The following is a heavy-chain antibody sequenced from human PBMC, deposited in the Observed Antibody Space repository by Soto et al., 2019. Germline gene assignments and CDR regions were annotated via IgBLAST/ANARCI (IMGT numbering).Heavy chain of an antibody. V-gene: IGHV4-34*01. J-gene: IGHJ4*02. CDR3: ARGRGSRGRLGD. CDR2: INHSGST. Sequence: QVQLQQWGAGLLKPSETLSLTCAVYGGSFSGYYWSWIRQPPGKGLEWIGEINHSGSTNYNPSLKRRVTVSVDTSKSQFCPKLSSMTAADTAVYYGARGRGSRGRLGDWGQGTLVTVSS. D-gene: IGHD3-16*01. CDR1: GGSFSGYY.